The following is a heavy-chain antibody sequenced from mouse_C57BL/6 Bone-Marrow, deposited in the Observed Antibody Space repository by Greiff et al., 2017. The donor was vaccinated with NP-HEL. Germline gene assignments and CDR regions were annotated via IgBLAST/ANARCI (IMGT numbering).Heavy chain of an antibody. CDR3: VRGAGPYYCDY. CDR1: GFSFNTYA. Sequence: DVQLVESGGGLVQPKGSLKLSCAASGFSFNTYAMNWVRQAPGKGLEWVARIRSKSNNYATYYADSVKDRFTISRDDSESMLYLQMNNLKTEDTAMYYCVRGAGPYYCDYWGQGTTLTVSS. CDR2: IRSKSNNYAT. J-gene: IGHJ2*01. V-gene: IGHV10-1*01.